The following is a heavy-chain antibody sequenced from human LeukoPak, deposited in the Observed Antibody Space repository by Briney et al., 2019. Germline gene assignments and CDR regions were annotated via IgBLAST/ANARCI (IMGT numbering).Heavy chain of an antibody. CDR2: IDTYSGKT. V-gene: IGHV1-18*01. CDR1: GYTYTTDG. CDR3: ARDRGIAEADSFDP. J-gene: IGHJ5*02. Sequence: ASVKVSCKASGYTYTTDGISWVRQAPGQGLEWMGRIDTYSGKTNYAQKFQGRVTMTADTSTCTAYMELRSLRSDDTAVYYCARDRGIAEADSFDPWGQGTLVTVSS. D-gene: IGHD6-13*01.